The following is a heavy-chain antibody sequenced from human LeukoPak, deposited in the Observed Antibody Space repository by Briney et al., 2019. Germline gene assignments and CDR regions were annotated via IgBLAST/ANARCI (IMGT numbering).Heavy chain of an antibody. D-gene: IGHD4-17*01. CDR3: AKFAGDYAYYYYYYMDV. Sequence: GGSLRLSCAASGFTFSSYAMSWVRQAPGKGLEWVSAISGSGGSTYYADSVKGRFTISRDNSKNTLYLQMNSLRAEDTAVYYCAKFAGDYAYYYYYYMDVWGKGTTVTVSS. V-gene: IGHV3-23*01. CDR2: ISGSGGST. CDR1: GFTFSSYA. J-gene: IGHJ6*03.